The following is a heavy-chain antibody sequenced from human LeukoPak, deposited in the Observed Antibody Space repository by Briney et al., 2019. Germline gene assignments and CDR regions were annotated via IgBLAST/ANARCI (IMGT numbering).Heavy chain of an antibody. J-gene: IGHJ5*02. CDR2: IWYDESHQ. V-gene: IGHV3-33*01. CDR3: ARDLGLRYGPGTYRFDP. D-gene: IGHD3-10*01. CDR1: GFSFSTYG. Sequence: PGGSLRLSCAAYGFSFSTYGMHWVRQAPGKGPEWVAVIWYDESHQYYADSVKGRFTISRDMSNNTLYLQMNSLRVDDTALYYCARDLGLRYGPGTYRFDPWGQGTLVIVSS.